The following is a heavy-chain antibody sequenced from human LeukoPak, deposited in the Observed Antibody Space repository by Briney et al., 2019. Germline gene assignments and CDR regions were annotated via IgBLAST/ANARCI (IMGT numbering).Heavy chain of an antibody. V-gene: IGHV4-59*01. CDR1: GGSTSSYY. J-gene: IGHJ4*02. CDR3: ARAVVFYYDGSGYSTRFDY. D-gene: IGHD3-22*01. Sequence: PSETLSLTCTGSGGSTSSYYWSWIRQPPGKGLEWIGYIYYSGSTSYTPSLKSRVTISLDTSKNQFSLKVRSVTAADTAMYYCARAVVFYYDGSGYSTRFDYWGQGTLVTVSS. CDR2: IYYSGST.